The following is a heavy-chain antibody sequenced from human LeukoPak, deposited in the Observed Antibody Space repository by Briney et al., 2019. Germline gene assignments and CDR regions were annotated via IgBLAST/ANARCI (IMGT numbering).Heavy chain of an antibody. CDR1: GFTFSNYA. Sequence: GGSLRLSCVASGFTFSNYAMSWIRQAPGKGPEWVSSISVGGTTTYYADSVKGRFSISRDNSENTLYLQMNGLRADDTAVYSCAKSFTSSSSDYWGQGTLVTVSS. J-gene: IGHJ4*02. CDR3: AKSFTSSSSDY. D-gene: IGHD6-13*01. V-gene: IGHV3-23*01. CDR2: ISVGGTTT.